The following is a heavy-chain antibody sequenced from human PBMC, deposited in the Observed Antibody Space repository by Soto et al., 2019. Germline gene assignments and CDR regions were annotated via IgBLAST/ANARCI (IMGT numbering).Heavy chain of an antibody. CDR1: GFTFSSYS. J-gene: IGHJ4*02. CDR2: ISSSSSYI. Sequence: EVQLVESGGGLVKPGGSLRLSCAASGFTFSSYSMNWVRQAPGKGLEWVSSISSSSSYIYYADSVKGRFTISRDKAKNSLYLQMNSLRAEDTAVYYCASGLWFVELCGLYGYDYWGQGTLVTVSS. CDR3: ASGLWFVELCGLYGYDY. V-gene: IGHV3-21*01. D-gene: IGHD3-10*01.